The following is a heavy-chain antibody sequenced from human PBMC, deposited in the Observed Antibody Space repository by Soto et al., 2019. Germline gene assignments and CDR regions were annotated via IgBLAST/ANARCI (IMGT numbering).Heavy chain of an antibody. J-gene: IGHJ4*02. CDR3: ATVATSVPAAPQFDY. Sequence: KQSPTLSLTCAVSGGSISSSNWWSWVRQPPGKGLEWIGEIYHSGSTNYNPSLKSRVTISVDKSKNQFSLKLSSVTAADTAVYYCATVATSVPAAPQFDYWGQGTLVTVSS. D-gene: IGHD2-2*01. V-gene: IGHV4-4*02. CDR1: GGSISSSNW. CDR2: IYHSGST.